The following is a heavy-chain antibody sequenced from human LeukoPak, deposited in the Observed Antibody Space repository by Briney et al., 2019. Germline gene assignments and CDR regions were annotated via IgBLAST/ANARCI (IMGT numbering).Heavy chain of an antibody. D-gene: IGHD3-16*01. Sequence: GASVKVSRKASGGTFSSYAISWVRQAPGQGLEWMGGIIPIFGTANYAQKFQGRVTITADESTSTAYMELSSLRSEDTAVYYCARVSMITFGGISSLAVYYYYGMDVWGQGTTVTVSS. CDR3: ARVSMITFGGISSLAVYYYYGMDV. J-gene: IGHJ6*02. CDR2: IIPIFGTA. CDR1: GGTFSSYA. V-gene: IGHV1-69*13.